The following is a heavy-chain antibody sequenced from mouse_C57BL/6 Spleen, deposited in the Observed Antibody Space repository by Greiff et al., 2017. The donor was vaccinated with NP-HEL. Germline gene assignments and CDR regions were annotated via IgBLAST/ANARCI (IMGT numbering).Heavy chain of an antibody. CDR2: IRNKANGYTT. Sequence: EVQLQESGGGLVQPGGSLSLSCAASGFTFTDYYMSWVRQPPGKALEWLGFIRNKANGYTTEYSASVKGRFTISRDNSQSILYLQMNALRAEDSATYYCASLYYDYDFDVWGTGTTVTVSS. J-gene: IGHJ1*03. CDR1: GFTFTDYY. CDR3: ASLYYDYDFDV. V-gene: IGHV7-3*01. D-gene: IGHD2-4*01.